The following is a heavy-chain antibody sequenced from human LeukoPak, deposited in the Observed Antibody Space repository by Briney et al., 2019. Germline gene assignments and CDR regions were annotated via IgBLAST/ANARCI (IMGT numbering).Heavy chain of an antibody. Sequence: GASVKVSCKASGYTFTSYYMHWVRQAPGQGLEWMGVINPTGGSTIYAQRFQGRVTMTRDTSKSTVYMELSSLRSEDTAVYYCMRAYNREAEPGPTNAPFDYWGQGTLVSVSS. CDR3: MRAYNREAEPGPTNAPFDY. CDR2: INPTGGST. CDR1: GYTFTSYY. J-gene: IGHJ4*02. V-gene: IGHV1-46*01. D-gene: IGHD6-19*01.